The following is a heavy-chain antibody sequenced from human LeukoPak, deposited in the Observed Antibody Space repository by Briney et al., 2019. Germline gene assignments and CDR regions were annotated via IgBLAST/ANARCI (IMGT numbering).Heavy chain of an antibody. J-gene: IGHJ4*02. V-gene: IGHV3-49*03. CDR2: IRSRGHRGAT. D-gene: IGHD2-15*01. Sequence: PGGSLRLSCTTSGFTFGDYTMSWFRQAPGKGLEWVGFIRSRGHRGATQYAAPVKGRFTISRDDSKSIAYLQMNSLKSEDTAAYYCTREGVVVAAIDYWGQGTLVTVSS. CDR1: GFTFGDYT. CDR3: TREGVVVAAIDY.